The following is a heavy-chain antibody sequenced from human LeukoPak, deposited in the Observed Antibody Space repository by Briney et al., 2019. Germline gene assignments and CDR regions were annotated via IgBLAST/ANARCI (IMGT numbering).Heavy chain of an antibody. Sequence: PGGSLRLSCAASGFTFSSYWMHWLRHAPGKGLVWVSRINSDGSSTSYADSVKGRFTISRDNAKNTLYLQMNSLRAEDTAVYYCASLYGSGSYSNYYYYYGMDVWGKGTTVTVSS. CDR3: ASLYGSGSYSNYYYYYGMDV. CDR2: INSDGSST. D-gene: IGHD3-10*01. V-gene: IGHV3-74*01. CDR1: GFTFSSYW. J-gene: IGHJ6*04.